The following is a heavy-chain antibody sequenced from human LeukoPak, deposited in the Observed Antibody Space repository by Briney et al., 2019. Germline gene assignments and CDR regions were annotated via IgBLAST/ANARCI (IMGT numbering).Heavy chain of an antibody. Sequence: SETLSLTCTVSGGSISSYYWSWIRQPPGKGLEWVGYIYYSGSTNYNPSLKSRVTISVDTSKNQFSLKLSSVTAADTAVYYCARDRANWGSHFDYWGQGTLVTVSS. CDR1: GGSISSYY. D-gene: IGHD7-27*01. CDR2: IYYSGST. J-gene: IGHJ4*02. CDR3: ARDRANWGSHFDY. V-gene: IGHV4-59*01.